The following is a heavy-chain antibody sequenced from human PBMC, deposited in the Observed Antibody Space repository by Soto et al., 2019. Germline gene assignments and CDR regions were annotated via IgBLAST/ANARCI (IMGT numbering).Heavy chain of an antibody. V-gene: IGHV6-1*01. CDR2: TYYRSKWYY. CDR3: TRDRGVLGH. Sequence: SQTLSLTCAISGDSVSSNSAAWNWIRQSPGRGLEWLGRTYYRSKWYYEYSLSVKSRITITPDTSRNQFSLQLSSVTPEDAAVYYCTRDRGVLGHWGQGTLVTVSS. CDR1: GDSVSSNSAA. D-gene: IGHD3-10*01. J-gene: IGHJ4*02.